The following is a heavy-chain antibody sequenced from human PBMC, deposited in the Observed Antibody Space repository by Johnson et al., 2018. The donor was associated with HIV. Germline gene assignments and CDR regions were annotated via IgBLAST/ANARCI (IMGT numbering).Heavy chain of an antibody. V-gene: IGHV3-30-3*01. J-gene: IGHJ3*02. Sequence: QVQLVESGGGVVQPGRSLRLSCAASGFTFSSYAMHWVRQAPGKGLEWVAVISYDGSNKYYADSVKGRFTISRDNSKNTLYLQMNSLRAEATAVYYCARWGRGSIVLVVYARSDAFYIWGQGTMVTVSS. CDR2: ISYDGSNK. CDR3: ARWGRGSIVLVVYARSDAFYI. D-gene: IGHD2-8*02. CDR1: GFTFSSYA.